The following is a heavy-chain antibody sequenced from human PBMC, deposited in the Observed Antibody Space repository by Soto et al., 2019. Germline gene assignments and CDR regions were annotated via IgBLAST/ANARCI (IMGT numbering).Heavy chain of an antibody. D-gene: IGHD6-13*01. CDR1: GYTLTELS. V-gene: IGHV1-24*01. Sequence: ASVKVSCKVSGYTLTELSMHWVRQAPGKGLEWMGGFDPEDGETIYAQKFQGRVTMTEDTSTDTAYMELSSLRSEDTAVYYCATASTAFIAAAGTGWFDPRGQGTLVTVTS. CDR3: ATASTAFIAAAGTGWFDP. J-gene: IGHJ5*02. CDR2: FDPEDGET.